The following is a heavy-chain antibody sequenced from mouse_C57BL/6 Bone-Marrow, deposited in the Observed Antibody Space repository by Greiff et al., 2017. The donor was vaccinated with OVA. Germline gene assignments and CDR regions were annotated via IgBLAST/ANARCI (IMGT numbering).Heavy chain of an antibody. CDR3: ARYPYDYDAYAMDY. V-gene: IGHV1-69*01. Sequence: QVQLKQPGAELVMPGASVKLSCKASGYTFTSYWMHWVKQRPGQGLEWIGEIDPSDSYTNYNQKFKGKSTLTVDKSSSTAYMQLSSLTSEDSAVYYCARYPYDYDAYAMDYWGQGTSVTVSS. CDR1: GYTFTSYW. CDR2: IDPSDSYT. D-gene: IGHD2-4*01. J-gene: IGHJ4*01.